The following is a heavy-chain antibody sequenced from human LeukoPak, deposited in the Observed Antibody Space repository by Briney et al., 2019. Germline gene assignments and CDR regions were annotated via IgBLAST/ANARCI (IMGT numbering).Heavy chain of an antibody. J-gene: IGHJ3*02. V-gene: IGHV4-31*03. D-gene: IGHD3-22*01. CDR1: GGSISSGGHY. Sequence: SQTLSLTCTVSGGSISSGGHYWSWIRQHPGKGLEWIAYISYSGSTYYNPSLKNRIIISVDTSKNRFSLKLSSVTATDTAVYFCARGAFNYYDTIGYSNDAFDIWGQGTMVTVSS. CDR2: ISYSGST. CDR3: ARGAFNYYDTIGYSNDAFDI.